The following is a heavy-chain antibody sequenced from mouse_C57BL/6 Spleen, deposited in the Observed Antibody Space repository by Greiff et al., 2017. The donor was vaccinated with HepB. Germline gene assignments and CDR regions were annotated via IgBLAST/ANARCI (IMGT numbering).Heavy chain of an antibody. CDR2: IHPNSGST. CDR1: GYTFTSYW. J-gene: IGHJ2*01. V-gene: IGHV1-64*01. D-gene: IGHD1-1*01. Sequence: QVQLQQPGAELVKPGASVKLSCKASGYTFTSYWMHWVKQRPGQGLEWIGMIHPNSGSTNYNEKFKSKATLTVDKSSSTAYMQLSSLTSEDSAVYYCASKMGFYGSSYVEDYWGQGTTLTVYS. CDR3: ASKMGFYGSSYVEDY.